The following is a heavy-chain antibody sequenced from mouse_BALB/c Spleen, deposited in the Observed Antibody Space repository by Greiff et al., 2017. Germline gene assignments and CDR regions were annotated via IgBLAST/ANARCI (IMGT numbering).Heavy chain of an antibody. CDR2: INPSTGYS. Sequence: QVQLQQSGPELVKPGASVKMSCKASGYTFTSYWMHWVKQRPGQGLEWIGYINPSTGYSEYNQKFKDKATLTADKSSSTAYMQLSSLTSEDSAVYYCARGGTEFAYWGQGTLVTVSA. V-gene: IGHV1S26*01. CDR3: ARGGTEFAY. D-gene: IGHD3-3*01. J-gene: IGHJ3*01. CDR1: GYTFTSYW.